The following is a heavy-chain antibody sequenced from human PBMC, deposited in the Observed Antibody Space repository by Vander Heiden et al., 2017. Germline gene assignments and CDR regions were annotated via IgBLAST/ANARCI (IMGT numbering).Heavy chain of an antibody. V-gene: IGHV3-23*01. CDR2: ISGSGDST. CDR3: AKAAILGGYYYYGMDV. J-gene: IGHJ6*02. CDR1: GFTFSSYA. Sequence: EVQLLESGGGLVQPGGSLRLSCAASGFTFSSYAMGWVRQAPGKGLEWVSAISGSGDSTYYADSVKGRFTISRDNSKNTLYLQMNSLRAEDTAVYYCAKAAILGGYYYYGMDVWGQGTTVTVSS.